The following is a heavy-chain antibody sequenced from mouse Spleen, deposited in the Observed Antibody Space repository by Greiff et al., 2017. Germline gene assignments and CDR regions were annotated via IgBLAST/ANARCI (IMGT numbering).Heavy chain of an antibody. J-gene: IGHJ4*01. CDR2: ISDGGSYT. V-gene: IGHV5-4*02. CDR3: ARDRRGNYGAMDY. CDR1: GFTFSDYY. Sequence: EVKLVESGGGLVKPGGSLKLSCAASGFTFSDYYMYWVRQTPEKRLEWVATISDGGSYTYYPDSVKGRFTISRDNAKNNLYLQMSSLKSEDTAMYYCARDRRGNYGAMDYWGQGTSVTVSS. D-gene: IGHD2-1*01.